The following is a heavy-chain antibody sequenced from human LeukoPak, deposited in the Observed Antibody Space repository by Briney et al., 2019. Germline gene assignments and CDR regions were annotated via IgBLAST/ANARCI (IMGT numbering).Heavy chain of an antibody. V-gene: IGHV4-38-2*02. CDR1: GYSITSGYH. CDR2: MYHSGNI. Sequence: SETLSLTCIVSGYSITSGYHWGWIRQTPGKGLEWIGTMYHSGNINYNPSLKSRVTISVDTSKNQFSLKLSSVTAADTAVYYCARRPGVYDSSGYYYVLPVDYWGQGTLVTVSS. CDR3: ARRPGVYDSSGYYYVLPVDY. J-gene: IGHJ4*02. D-gene: IGHD3-22*01.